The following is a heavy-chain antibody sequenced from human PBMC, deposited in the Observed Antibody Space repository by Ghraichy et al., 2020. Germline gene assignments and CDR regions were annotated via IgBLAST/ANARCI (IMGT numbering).Heavy chain of an antibody. CDR3: ARGYYGWYFDL. D-gene: IGHD3-10*01. CDR2: IYYSGST. Sequence: SCTVSGGSISSYYWSWIRQPPGKGLEWIGYIYYSGSTNYNPSLKSRVTISVDTSKNQFSLKLSSVTAADTAVYYCARGYYGWYFDLWGRGTLVTVSS. J-gene: IGHJ2*01. CDR1: GGSISSYY. V-gene: IGHV4-59*01.